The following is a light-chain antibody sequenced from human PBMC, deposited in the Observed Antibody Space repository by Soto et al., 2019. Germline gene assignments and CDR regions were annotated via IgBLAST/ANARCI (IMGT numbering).Light chain of an antibody. CDR3: QHYAMSPPFT. J-gene: IGKJ3*01. V-gene: IGKV3-20*01. Sequence: EIVLTQSPGTLSLSPGERATLSCRASQTVSSSYLGWYQQKAGQAPRLLIYGASGRATGIPDRFRGSGSGTDFTLTISGLEPEDFAVYYCQHYAMSPPFTFGPGTKVDIK. CDR1: QTVSSSY. CDR2: GAS.